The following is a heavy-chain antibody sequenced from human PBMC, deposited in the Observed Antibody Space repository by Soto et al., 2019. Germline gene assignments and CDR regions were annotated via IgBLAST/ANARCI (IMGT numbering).Heavy chain of an antibody. D-gene: IGHD4-17*01. CDR1: GFTVDDYA. CDR2: ISWNSETI. Sequence: EVQLVESGGGLVQPGRSLRLSCAASGFTVDDYAMHCVRQAPGKGLEWVSGISWNSETIDYADSVKGRFTISRDNAKSSLFLQINSPRTDDTALDYCAKDMNWGGMTTTHYFDSWGQGTLVTVSS. V-gene: IGHV3-9*01. J-gene: IGHJ4*02. CDR3: AKDMNWGGMTTTHYFDS.